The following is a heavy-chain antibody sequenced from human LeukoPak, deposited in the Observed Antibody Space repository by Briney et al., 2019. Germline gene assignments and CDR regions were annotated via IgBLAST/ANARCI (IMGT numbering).Heavy chain of an antibody. D-gene: IGHD3-10*01. CDR2: IYYSGST. V-gene: IGHV4-59*12. CDR3: ARSRVYYKVFDY. CDR1: GGSISSYY. Sequence: SETLSLTCTVSGGSISSYYWSWIRQPPGKGLEWIGYIYYSGSTNYNPSLKSRVTISVDTSKNQFSLKLRSVTAADSAVYYCARSRVYYKVFDYWGQGTLVTVSS. J-gene: IGHJ4*02.